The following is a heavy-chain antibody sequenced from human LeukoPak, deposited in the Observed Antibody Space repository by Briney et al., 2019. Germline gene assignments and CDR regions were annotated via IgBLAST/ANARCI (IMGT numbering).Heavy chain of an antibody. CDR1: GGSFSGYY. Sequence: SETLSLTCAVYGGSFSGYYWGWIRQPPGKGLEWIGSIYHSGSTYYNPSLKSRVTISVDTSKNQFSLKLSSVTAADTAVYYCARVNPYDSSGYYRNWYFDLWGRGTLVTVSS. V-gene: IGHV4-38-2*01. CDR2: IYHSGST. J-gene: IGHJ2*01. D-gene: IGHD3-22*01. CDR3: ARVNPYDSSGYYRNWYFDL.